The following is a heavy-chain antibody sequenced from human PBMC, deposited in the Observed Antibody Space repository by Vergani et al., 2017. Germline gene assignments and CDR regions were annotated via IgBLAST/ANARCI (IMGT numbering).Heavy chain of an antibody. V-gene: IGHV5-51*01. CDR2: IHPGDSDT. D-gene: IGHD3-22*01. Sequence: EVQLVQSGAEVQKPGESLKISCRISGYSFTNYWIGWLRQIPEKGLEWMGIIHPGDSDTRYSPSYQGQVTISVDNSISTAYLQQSSLSASDSAMYYCARLYGRDSSGSKYFDYWGQGTLVTVSS. CDR1: GYSFTNYW. CDR3: ARLYGRDSSGSKYFDY. J-gene: IGHJ4*02.